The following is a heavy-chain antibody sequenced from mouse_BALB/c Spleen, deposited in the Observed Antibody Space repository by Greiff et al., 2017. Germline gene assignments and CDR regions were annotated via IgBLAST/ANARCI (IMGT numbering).Heavy chain of an antibody. CDR3: AILNYYGSSPFAY. D-gene: IGHD1-1*01. CDR2: IYPGDGDT. J-gene: IGHJ3*01. V-gene: IGHV1-80*01. Sequence: QGQLQQSGAELVRPGSSVKISCKASGYAFSSYWMNWVKQRPGQGLEWIGQIYPGDGDTNYNGKFKGKATLTADKSSSTAYMQLSSLTSEDSAVYFCAILNYYGSSPFAYWGQGTLVTVSA. CDR1: GYAFSSYW.